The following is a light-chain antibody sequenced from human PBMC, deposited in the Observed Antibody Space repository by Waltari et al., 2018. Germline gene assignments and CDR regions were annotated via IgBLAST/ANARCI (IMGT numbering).Light chain of an antibody. CDR1: TSNIGTNT. CDR2: ANY. CDR3: ATWDDSLSGRV. Sequence: QSVLTQPPSTSGPPGQRVTLPFSGSTSNIGTNTVTWYQLLPGTAPKTVIFANYHRPSGVPDRFSASKSGTSASLVISGLQSEDEADYFCATWDDSLSGRVFGGGTKVTVL. J-gene: IGLJ2*01. V-gene: IGLV1-44*01.